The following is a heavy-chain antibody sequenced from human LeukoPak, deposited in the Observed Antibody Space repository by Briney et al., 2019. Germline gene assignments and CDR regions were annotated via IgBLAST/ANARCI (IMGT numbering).Heavy chain of an antibody. CDR1: GASLTNYH. V-gene: IGHV4-4*07. J-gene: IGHJ4*02. Sequence: PSETLSLTCTVSGASLTNYHWSCVRQPAGKGLEWIGRLMTSGYTDYNPSLKSRVTISVDKSMNQFSLRLTSVAPADTAVYYCASVEIPATGAFDYWGQGTLVTVSS. D-gene: IGHD1-14*01. CDR3: ASVEIPATGAFDY. CDR2: LMTSGYT.